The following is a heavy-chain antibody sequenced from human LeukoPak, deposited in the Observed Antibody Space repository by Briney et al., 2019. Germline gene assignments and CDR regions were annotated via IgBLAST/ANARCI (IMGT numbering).Heavy chain of an antibody. CDR1: GFTFSSYW. D-gene: IGHD3-3*01. CDR3: ARAVYDFWSGYSPWGY. V-gene: IGHV3-7*01. Sequence: PGGSLRLSCAASGFTFSSYWMSWVRQAPGKGLEWVADIKQDGSEKYYVDSVKGRFTISRDNAKNSLSLQMSSLRAEDTAVYYCARAVYDFWSGYSPWGYWGQGTLVTVSS. J-gene: IGHJ4*02. CDR2: IKQDGSEK.